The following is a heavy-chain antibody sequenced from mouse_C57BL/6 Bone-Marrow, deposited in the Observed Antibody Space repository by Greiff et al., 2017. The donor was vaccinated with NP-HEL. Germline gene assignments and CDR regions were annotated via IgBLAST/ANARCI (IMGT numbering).Heavy chain of an antibody. V-gene: IGHV1-80*01. Sequence: QVQLQQSGAELVKPGASVKISCKASGYAFSSYWMNWVKQRPGKGLEWIGQIYPGDGDTNYNGKFKGKATLTADKSSSTAYMQLSSLTSEDSAVYFCARSRPCSNYERYYFDYWGQGTTLTVSS. CDR1: GYAFSSYW. CDR2: IYPGDGDT. CDR3: ARSRPCSNYERYYFDY. D-gene: IGHD2-5*01. J-gene: IGHJ2*01.